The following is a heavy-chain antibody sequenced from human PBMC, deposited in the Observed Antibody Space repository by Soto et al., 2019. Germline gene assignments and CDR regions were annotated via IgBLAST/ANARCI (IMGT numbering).Heavy chain of an antibody. Sequence: EVQLLESGGGLVQPGGSLRLSCAASGFTFSSYAMSWVRQAPGKGLEWVSGISGTGSTTYYADSVKGRFTISRDNSKNTLYLQLNSLRAEDTAIYYCAKSNRVYCRGYSCYLDFWGQGTLVTVSS. CDR1: GFTFSSYA. V-gene: IGHV3-23*01. D-gene: IGHD2-15*01. J-gene: IGHJ4*02. CDR3: AKSNRVYCRGYSCYLDF. CDR2: ISGTGSTT.